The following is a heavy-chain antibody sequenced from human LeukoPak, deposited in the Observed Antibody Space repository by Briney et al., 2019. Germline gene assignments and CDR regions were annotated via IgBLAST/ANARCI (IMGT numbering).Heavy chain of an antibody. CDR3: AKDKWAMVRGVICHWFDL. D-gene: IGHD3-10*01. Sequence: GGSLRLSCAGSGFTFSSYGMTWVRQAPGKGLEWVSTVTGSGGSTYYADSVKGRFTISRDNSKNTLYLQMNSLRAEDTAVYYCAKDKWAMVRGVICHWFDLWGQGTLVTVSS. CDR1: GFTFSSYG. V-gene: IGHV3-23*01. J-gene: IGHJ5*02. CDR2: VTGSGGST.